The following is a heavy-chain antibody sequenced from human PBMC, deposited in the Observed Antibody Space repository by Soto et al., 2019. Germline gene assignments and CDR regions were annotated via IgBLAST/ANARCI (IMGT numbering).Heavy chain of an antibody. D-gene: IGHD3-22*01. J-gene: IGHJ3*02. V-gene: IGHV3-74*01. CDR1: GLTLSSSG. Sequence: PGGSLKLSCAPSGLTLSSSGMTWVRQAPGKGLVWVSRSSSDGSRTSYADSGNGGCTISRHNAKNTQYLEMISVRAEDTAVYYFARAVWYTYYYEISGAFDIWGQRTMVNGSS. CDR2: SSSDGSRT. CDR3: ARAVWYTYYYEISGAFDI.